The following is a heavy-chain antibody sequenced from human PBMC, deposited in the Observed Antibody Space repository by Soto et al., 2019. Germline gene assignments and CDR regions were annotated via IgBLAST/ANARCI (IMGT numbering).Heavy chain of an antibody. D-gene: IGHD3-10*01. CDR2: ISRSSTGI. CDR3: SRAVTWGLGV. V-gene: IGHV3-48*01. Sequence: EVQLVESGGGLVQPGGSLRLSCAASGFTFSLYSMSWVRQAPGKGLEWVSYISRSSTGIHYADSVKGRFTTSRDDATNSMHLQMNSRRSGDTAVYYCSRAVTWGLGVWGQGTTVSISS. J-gene: IGHJ6*02. CDR1: GFTFSLYS.